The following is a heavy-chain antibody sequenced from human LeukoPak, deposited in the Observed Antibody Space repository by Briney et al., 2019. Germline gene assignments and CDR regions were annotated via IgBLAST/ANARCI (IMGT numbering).Heavy chain of an antibody. CDR2: IYYSGST. CDR3: ARDRGRTRQKAGPDY. D-gene: IGHD1-1*01. Sequence: PSETLSLTCTVSGGSISSSSYYWGWIRQPPGKGLEWIGSIYYSGSTYYNPSLKSRVTISVDTSKNQFSLKLSSVTAADTAVYYCARDRGRTRQKAGPDYWGQGTLVTVSS. J-gene: IGHJ4*02. V-gene: IGHV4-39*07. CDR1: GGSISSSSYY.